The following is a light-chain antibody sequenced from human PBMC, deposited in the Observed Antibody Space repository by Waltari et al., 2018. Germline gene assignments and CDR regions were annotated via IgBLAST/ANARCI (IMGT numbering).Light chain of an antibody. CDR3: AAWDDSLTYV. CDR2: SND. Sequence: QSVLTQPPSASGTPGQRVTISCSGSTSDIGGNNVVWYQQLPGTAPNLLIHSNDQRPSGVPDRFSGFKSGTSASLAISGLQSEDEGEYFCAAWDDSLTYVFGTGTKVTVL. V-gene: IGLV1-44*01. CDR1: TSDIGGNN. J-gene: IGLJ1*01.